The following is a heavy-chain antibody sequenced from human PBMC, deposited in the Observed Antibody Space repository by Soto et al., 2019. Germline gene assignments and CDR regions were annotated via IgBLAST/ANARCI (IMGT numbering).Heavy chain of an antibody. Sequence: PSETLSLTCTVSGGSISSYYWSWIRQPPGKGLEWIGYIYYSGSTNYNPSLKSRVTISVDTSKSQFSLKLSSVTAADTAVYYCARGPTVTFYYYGMDVWGQGTTVTVSS. J-gene: IGHJ6*02. V-gene: IGHV4-59*01. D-gene: IGHD4-17*01. CDR2: IYYSGST. CDR3: ARGPTVTFYYYGMDV. CDR1: GGSISSYY.